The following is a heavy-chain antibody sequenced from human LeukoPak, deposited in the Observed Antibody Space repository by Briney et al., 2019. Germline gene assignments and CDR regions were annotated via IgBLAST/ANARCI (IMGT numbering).Heavy chain of an antibody. J-gene: IGHJ5*02. CDR1: GYTFTSYD. CDR3: ARGFGRRNWFDP. D-gene: IGHD3-10*01. CDR2: MNPNSGNT. V-gene: IGHV1-8*01. Sequence: ASVKVSCKASGYTFTSYDINWVRQATGPGLKWMGWMNPNSGNTGYAQKFQGRVTMTRNTSISTAYMELSSLRSEDTAVYYCARGFGRRNWFDPWGQGTLVTVSS.